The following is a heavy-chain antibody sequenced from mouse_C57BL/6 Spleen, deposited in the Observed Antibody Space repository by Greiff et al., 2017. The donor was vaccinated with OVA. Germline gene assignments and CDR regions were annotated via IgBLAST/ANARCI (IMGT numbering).Heavy chain of an antibody. Sequence: EVQLQQSGPELVKPGASVKMSCKASGYTFTDYNMHWVKQSHGKSLEWIGYINPNNGGTSYNQKFKGKATLTVNKSSSTAYMELRSLTSEDSAVYYCARKTYSNWYFDYWGQGTTLTVSS. D-gene: IGHD4-1*02. CDR1: GYTFTDYN. CDR2: INPNNGGT. CDR3: ARKTYSNWYFDY. J-gene: IGHJ2*01. V-gene: IGHV1-22*01.